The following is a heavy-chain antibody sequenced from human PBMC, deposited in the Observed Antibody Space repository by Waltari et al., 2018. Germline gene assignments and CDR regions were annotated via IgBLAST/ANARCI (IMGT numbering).Heavy chain of an antibody. D-gene: IGHD2-2*01. J-gene: IGHJ2*01. CDR1: GFTFSSYA. CDR3: AKDRNIVVVPAAPTSAFDL. V-gene: IGHV3-23*01. Sequence: EVQLLESGGGLVQPGGSLRLSCAASGFTFSSYAMSWVRQAPGQGLEWVSAISGSGGSTYYADSVKGRFTISRDNSKNTLYLQMNSLRAEDTAVYYCAKDRNIVVVPAAPTSAFDLWGRGTLVTVSS. CDR2: ISGSGGST.